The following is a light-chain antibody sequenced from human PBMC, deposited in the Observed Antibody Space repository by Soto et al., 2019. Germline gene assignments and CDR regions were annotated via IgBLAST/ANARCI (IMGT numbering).Light chain of an antibody. V-gene: IGKV1-5*03. CDR2: KAS. J-gene: IGKJ1*01. CDR3: QQYNSYSTT. Sequence: IQMTQSPSTLSASVGDRVTITFRASQSISSWLAWYQQKPGKAPKLLIYKASILESGVPSRFSGSGSGTEFTLTISSLQPDDFATYYCQQYNSYSTTFGQGAKVDIK. CDR1: QSISSW.